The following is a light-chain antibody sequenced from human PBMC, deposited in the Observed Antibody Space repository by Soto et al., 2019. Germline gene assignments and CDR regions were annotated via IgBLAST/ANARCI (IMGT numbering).Light chain of an antibody. CDR1: QSVSSY. CDR2: DAS. V-gene: IGKV3-11*01. Sequence: EIVLTQSPATLSLSPGERATLSCRASQSVSSYFAWYQQKPGQAPRLLIYDASNRATGIPARFSGSGSGTDFTLTISVLEPEDFAVYYCQQRSDWPPTFGQGTKLEIK. CDR3: QQRSDWPPT. J-gene: IGKJ2*01.